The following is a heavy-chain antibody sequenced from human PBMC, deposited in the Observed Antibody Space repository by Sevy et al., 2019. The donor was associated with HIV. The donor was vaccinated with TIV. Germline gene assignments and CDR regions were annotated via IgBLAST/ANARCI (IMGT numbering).Heavy chain of an antibody. J-gene: IGHJ5*02. CDR1: GYTLTGYY. D-gene: IGHD3-3*01. Sequence: SSVKVTCQASGYTLTGYYMHWLRQPPGQQLAWMGWINPNRGGTNYAQKLRGWVTMTRETSISTADMGLSRLRADDTAVYYWERGTVYYDFWCSYYLPNWFDPWGQGTLVTVSS. CDR2: INPNRGGT. V-gene: IGHV1-2*04. CDR3: ERGTVYYDFWCSYYLPNWFDP.